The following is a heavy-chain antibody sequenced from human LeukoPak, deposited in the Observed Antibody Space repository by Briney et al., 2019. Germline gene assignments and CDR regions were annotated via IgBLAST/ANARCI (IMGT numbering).Heavy chain of an antibody. CDR2: ISSSGSTI. Sequence: GGSLRLSCTASGFTFSSYEMNWVRQAPGKGLEWVSYISSSGSTIYYADSVKGRFTISRDNAKNSLYLQMNSLRAEDTAVYYCARDQYDAAYYFDYWGQGTLVTVSS. CDR3: ARDQYDAAYYFDY. D-gene: IGHD1-1*01. CDR1: GFTFSSYE. V-gene: IGHV3-48*03. J-gene: IGHJ4*02.